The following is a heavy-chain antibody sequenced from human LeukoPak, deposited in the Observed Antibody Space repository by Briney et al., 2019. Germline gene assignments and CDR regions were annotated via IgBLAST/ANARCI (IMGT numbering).Heavy chain of an antibody. CDR1: GFTFSSYA. Sequence: PGGSLRLSCAASGFTFSSYAMSWVRQAPGKGLEWVSAISGSGGSTYYADSVKGRFTISRDNSKNTLYLQMNSLRAEDTAVYYCAKTGTRDIVVVPAALGYYDYWGQGTLVTASS. CDR3: AKTGTRDIVVVPAALGYYDY. CDR2: ISGSGGST. D-gene: IGHD2-2*01. J-gene: IGHJ4*02. V-gene: IGHV3-23*01.